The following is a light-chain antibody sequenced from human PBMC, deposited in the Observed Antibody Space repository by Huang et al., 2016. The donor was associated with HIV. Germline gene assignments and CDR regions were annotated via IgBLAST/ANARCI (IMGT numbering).Light chain of an antibody. CDR3: QGSLSIPHT. Sequence: DIQMTQSPSSLSASVGDRVTITCRASENIRRYFNWYQQKPGKPPKLLIHSASTLQSGVPSRFSGSGSGTDFTLTITRLQPEDFATYYCQGSLSIPHTFGQGTNLEIK. CDR2: SAS. CDR1: ENIRRY. J-gene: IGKJ2*01. V-gene: IGKV1-39*01.